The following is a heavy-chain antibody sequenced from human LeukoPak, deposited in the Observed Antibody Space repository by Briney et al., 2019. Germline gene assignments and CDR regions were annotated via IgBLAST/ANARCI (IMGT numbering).Heavy chain of an antibody. D-gene: IGHD5-18*01. Sequence: GGSLRLSCAASGFTFSSYAVHWVRQAPGKGLEWVAVISYDGSNKYYADSVKGRFTISRDNSKNTLYLQMNSLRAEDTAVYYCARDLAAMVTLNWFDPWGQGTLVTVSS. CDR1: GFTFSSYA. CDR3: ARDLAAMVTLNWFDP. V-gene: IGHV3-30*04. CDR2: ISYDGSNK. J-gene: IGHJ5*02.